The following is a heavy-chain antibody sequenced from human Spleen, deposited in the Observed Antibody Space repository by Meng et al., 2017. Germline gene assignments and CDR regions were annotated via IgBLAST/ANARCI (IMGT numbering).Heavy chain of an antibody. CDR2: ISHRGST. V-gene: IGHV4-34*01. CDR3: ARGGVDTAASSDY. J-gene: IGHJ4*02. Sequence: QAQRHTLADGRWKPSETLSLTFAGYGGSFSGYYWSWIRQPPGKGLEWIGEISHRGSTNYNPSLKSRVTISVDKSKNQFSLKLSSVTAADTAVYYCARGGVDTAASSDYWGQGTLVTVSS. CDR1: GGSFSGYY. D-gene: IGHD5-18*01.